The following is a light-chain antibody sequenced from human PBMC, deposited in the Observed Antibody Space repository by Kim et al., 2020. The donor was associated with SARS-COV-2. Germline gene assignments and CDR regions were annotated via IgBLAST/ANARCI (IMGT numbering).Light chain of an antibody. Sequence: DIQMTQSPSTLSASVGDRVTITCRASQSISSWLAWYQQKPGKAPKLLIYKACSLESGVPSRFSGSGSGTEFTLTIRSLQPDDFATYYCQQYNSYSTFGQGTKVEIK. J-gene: IGKJ1*01. CDR2: KAC. CDR3: QQYNSYST. V-gene: IGKV1-5*03. CDR1: QSISSW.